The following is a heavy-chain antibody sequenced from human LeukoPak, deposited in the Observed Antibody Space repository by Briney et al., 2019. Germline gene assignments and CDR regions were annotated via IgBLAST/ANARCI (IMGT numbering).Heavy chain of an antibody. Sequence: ASVKVSCKVSGHTLTELSMHWVRQAPGKGLEWMGGFDPEDGETIYAQKFQGRVTMTEDTSTDTAYMELSSLRSEDTAVYYCATASSNIVLMVYRYFDLWGRGTLVTVSS. V-gene: IGHV1-24*01. J-gene: IGHJ2*01. CDR1: GHTLTELS. CDR3: ATASSNIVLMVYRYFDL. D-gene: IGHD2-8*01. CDR2: FDPEDGET.